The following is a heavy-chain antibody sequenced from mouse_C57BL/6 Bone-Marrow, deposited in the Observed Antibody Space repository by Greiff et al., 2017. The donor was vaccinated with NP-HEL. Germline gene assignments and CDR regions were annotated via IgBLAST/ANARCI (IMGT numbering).Heavy chain of an antibody. CDR3: ARHAPYDYGPSSYWYFDV. CDR1: GFTFSSYG. V-gene: IGHV5-6*01. CDR2: ISSGGSYT. J-gene: IGHJ1*03. D-gene: IGHD2-4*01. Sequence: DVQLVESGGDLVKPGGSLKLSCAASGFTFSSYGMSWVRQTPDKRLEWVATISSGGSYTYYPDSVQGRFTISRDNAKNTLYLQMSSLKSEDTAMYYCARHAPYDYGPSSYWYFDVWGTGTTVTVSS.